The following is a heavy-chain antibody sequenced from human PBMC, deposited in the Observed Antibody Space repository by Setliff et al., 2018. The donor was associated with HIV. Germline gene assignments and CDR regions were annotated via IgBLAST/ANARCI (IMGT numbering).Heavy chain of an antibody. CDR1: GGSVGSGSYY. CDR3: ARIDGEAADTNY. D-gene: IGHD6-13*01. J-gene: IGHJ4*02. CDR2: IYYSGST. V-gene: IGHV4-61*01. Sequence: SETLSLTCTVSGGSVGSGSYYWSWIRQSPGKGLEWIGYIYYSGSTTYNPSLQRRVTISVDTSKNQFSLRLSSVTAADTAVYYCARIDGEAADTNYWGQGTLVTVS.